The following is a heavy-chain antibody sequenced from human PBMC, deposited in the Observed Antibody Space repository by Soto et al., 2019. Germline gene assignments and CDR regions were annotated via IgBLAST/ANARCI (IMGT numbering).Heavy chain of an antibody. D-gene: IGHD3-16*01. CDR2: ILPIFGTA. CDR1: GGTFSSYA. J-gene: IGHJ6*02. V-gene: IGHV1-69*12. CDR3: AQCLLGVNYYYGMDV. Sequence: QVQLVQSGAEVKKPGSSVKVSCKASGGTFSSYAISWVRQAPGQGLEWMGGILPIFGTADYAQKLQGRVTIAADESTSTAYMELSSLRSEDTAVYYCAQCLLGVNYYYGMDVWGQGTTVTVSS.